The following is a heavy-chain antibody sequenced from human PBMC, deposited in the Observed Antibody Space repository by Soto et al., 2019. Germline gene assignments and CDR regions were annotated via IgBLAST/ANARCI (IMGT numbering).Heavy chain of an antibody. J-gene: IGHJ4*02. CDR1: GGSISSYY. V-gene: IGHV4-59*01. D-gene: IGHD4-4*01. CDR2: IYYSGST. CDR3: ARVVGDGYNNPDIDY. Sequence: QVQLQESGPGLVKPSETLSLTCTVSGGSISSYYWSWIRQPPGKGLEWIGYIYYSGSTNYNPSLNSLITISVDTSTIQFSLKLSYVTAADTAVYYCARVVGDGYNNPDIDYWGQGTLVTVSS.